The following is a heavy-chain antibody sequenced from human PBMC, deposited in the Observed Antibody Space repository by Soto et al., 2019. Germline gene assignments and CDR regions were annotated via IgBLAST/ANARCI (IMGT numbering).Heavy chain of an antibody. V-gene: IGHV3-23*01. J-gene: IGHJ4*02. CDR3: AKFFVETGGSSGWPWTFHY. CDR1: GFTFSSYA. Sequence: EVQLLESGGGLVQPGRSLRLSCAASGFTFSSYAMSWVRQAPGKGLEWVSAISGSGGTTYYAASVKGRFTISRDNSKSTLFLQTNSLRAEDTAVYYCAKFFVETGGSSGWPWTFHYWGQGTLVTVSS. D-gene: IGHD6-25*01. CDR2: ISGSGGTT.